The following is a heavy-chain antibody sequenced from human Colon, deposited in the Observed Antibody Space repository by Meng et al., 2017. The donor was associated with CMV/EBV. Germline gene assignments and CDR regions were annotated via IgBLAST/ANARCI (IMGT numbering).Heavy chain of an antibody. CDR2: MNPKTGNT. CDR3: ARGLAAAGNDFDY. Sequence: SKTSGYPFTSYDINCVRQATGQGLEWIGWMNPKTGNTAYAQKFQGRVTITRDTSISTAYMEMRSLRSEDTAVYYCARGLAAAGNDFDYWGQGSLVPSPQ. D-gene: IGHD6-13*01. CDR1: GYPFTSYD. J-gene: IGHJ4*02. V-gene: IGHV1-8*03.